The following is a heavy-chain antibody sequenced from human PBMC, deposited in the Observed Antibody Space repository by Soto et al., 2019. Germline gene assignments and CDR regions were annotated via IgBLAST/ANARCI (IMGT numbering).Heavy chain of an antibody. CDR2: NNAGNGNT. Sequence: ASVRVSCKASGYTFTSHAMHCERQAPGQRLEWMGWNNAGNGNTKYSQKFQGRVTITRDTSASTAYMELSSLRSEDTAVYYCSSSYYGSGNPKDYYYGMDVWGQGTTVTSP. D-gene: IGHD3-10*01. V-gene: IGHV1-3*01. CDR1: GYTFTSHA. CDR3: SSSYYGSGNPKDYYYGMDV. J-gene: IGHJ6*02.